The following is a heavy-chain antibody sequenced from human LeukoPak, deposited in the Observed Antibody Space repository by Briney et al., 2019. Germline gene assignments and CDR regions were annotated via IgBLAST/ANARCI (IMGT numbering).Heavy chain of an antibody. D-gene: IGHD4-17*01. CDR3: ARESGSVTSEVDFDY. V-gene: IGHV3-7*01. Sequence: GGSLRLSCAASGFTFSSYWMSWARQAPGKGLEWVATIRQDGSQKYYVDSVKGRFTISRDNAMNSLYLQMNSLRAEDTAVYYCARESGSVTSEVDFDYWGQGTLVTVSS. CDR2: IRQDGSQK. CDR1: GFTFSSYW. J-gene: IGHJ4*02.